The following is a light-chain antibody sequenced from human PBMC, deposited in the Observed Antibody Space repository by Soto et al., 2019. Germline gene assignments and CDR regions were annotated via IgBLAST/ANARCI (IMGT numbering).Light chain of an antibody. CDR1: SSNIGSNY. CDR3: AAWDDIVSGLV. V-gene: IGLV1-47*01. Sequence: QSVLTRPPSASGTPGQTVTIACSGRSSNIGSNYVYWYQQLPGTAPRLLMYRADQRPSGVPDRFSGSKSGTSASLAISGLRSEDEADYYCAAWDDIVSGLVFGGGTKLTVL. J-gene: IGLJ2*01. CDR2: RAD.